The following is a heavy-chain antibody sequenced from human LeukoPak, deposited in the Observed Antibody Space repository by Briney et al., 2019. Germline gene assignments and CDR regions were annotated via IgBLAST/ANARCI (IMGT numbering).Heavy chain of an antibody. Sequence: KTGGSLRLSCAASGFTFSSYAMSWFRQAPGKGLEWVGFIRSKAYGGTTEYAASVKGRFTISRDDSKSIAYLQMNSLKTEDTAVYYCTRDVYLYHSSTTYYGMDVWGQGTTVTVSS. D-gene: IGHD2-2*01. CDR3: TRDVYLYHSSTTYYGMDV. CDR2: IRSKAYGGTT. V-gene: IGHV3-49*05. J-gene: IGHJ6*02. CDR1: GFTFSSYA.